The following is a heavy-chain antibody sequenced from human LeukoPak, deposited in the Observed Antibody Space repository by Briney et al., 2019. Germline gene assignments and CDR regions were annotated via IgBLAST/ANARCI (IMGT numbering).Heavy chain of an antibody. CDR3: ARRHVDHGADH. V-gene: IGHV1-18*01. Sequence: ASVKVSCKASGYTFTSYGISWVRQAPGQGLEWVGWISTYNGNTNYAPNIQDRVTMTTDPSTSTAYLELRSPRFDDTAVYYCARRHVDHGADHWGQGTLVTVSS. D-gene: IGHD4/OR15-4a*01. CDR2: ISTYNGNT. J-gene: IGHJ5*02. CDR1: GYTFTSYG.